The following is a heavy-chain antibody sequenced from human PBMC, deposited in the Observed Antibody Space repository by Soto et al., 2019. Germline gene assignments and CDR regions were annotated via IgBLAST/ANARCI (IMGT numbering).Heavy chain of an antibody. Sequence: PGGSLRLSCAASGFTFSGSAMHWVRQASGKGLEWVGRIRSKANSYATAYAASVKGRFTISRDDSKNTAYLQMNSLKTEDTAVYYCTRLNSIQLWARGQGTLVTVSS. CDR1: GFTFSGSA. CDR3: TRLNSIQLWA. J-gene: IGHJ4*02. V-gene: IGHV3-73*01. CDR2: IRSKANSYAT. D-gene: IGHD5-18*01.